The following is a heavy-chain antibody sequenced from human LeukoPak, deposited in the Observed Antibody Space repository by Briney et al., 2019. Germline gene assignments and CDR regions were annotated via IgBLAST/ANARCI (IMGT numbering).Heavy chain of an antibody. V-gene: IGHV3-23*01. Sequence: GGSLRLSCAASGFTFSSYAMNWVRQAPGKGLEWVAGVRVGGEIYYADSVEGRFTISRDNFESTLYLRMSGLRAEDTAVYYCAKNKIEISFDYWGQGTLVTVSS. CDR3: AKNKIEISFDY. D-gene: IGHD1/OR15-1a*01. J-gene: IGHJ4*02. CDR2: VRVGGEI. CDR1: GFTFSSYA.